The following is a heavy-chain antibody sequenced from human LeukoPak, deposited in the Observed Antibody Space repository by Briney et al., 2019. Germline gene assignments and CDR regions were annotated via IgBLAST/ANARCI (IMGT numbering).Heavy chain of an antibody. V-gene: IGHV6-1*01. CDR1: GDSVSGSPAV. CDR2: AYYRSKWFI. D-gene: IGHD3-10*01. J-gene: IGHJ4*02. Sequence: SQTLSLTCAISGDSVSGSPAVWNWIRQSPSRALEWLGRAYYRSKWFIDYALSVKGRITITPDTSKNQFSLQLNSVTAEDTAVYYCARGAVRGGTNFDYWSQGTLVTVSS. CDR3: ARGAVRGGTNFDY.